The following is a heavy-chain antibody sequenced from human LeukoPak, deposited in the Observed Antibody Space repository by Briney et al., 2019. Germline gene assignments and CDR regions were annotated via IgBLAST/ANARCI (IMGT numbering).Heavy chain of an antibody. CDR2: MSPNSGNT. D-gene: IGHD4-23*01. J-gene: IGHJ5*01. CDR1: GYTFTSYD. Sequence: GASVKVSCKASGYTFTSYDINWVRQATGQGLEWMGRMSPNSGNTVYAQKFQGRVTLTRNTSIGTAYMELSSLTSEDTAVCYCAKSPHPTVVTATLPVNFFDSWGQGTLVTVSS. V-gene: IGHV1-8*02. CDR3: AKSPHPTVVTATLPVNFFDS.